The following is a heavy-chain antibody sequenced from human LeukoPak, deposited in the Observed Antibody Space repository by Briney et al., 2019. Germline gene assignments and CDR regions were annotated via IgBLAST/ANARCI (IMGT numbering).Heavy chain of an antibody. CDR1: GFTFSSYT. Sequence: GGSLRLSCIASGFTFSSYTMSWVRRAPGKGLEWVSSINDGGDSATYADSVKGRFTISRDNSRNTVFLQVNSLRAEDTAVYYCAKGYSSTSYCLDYWGQGTLVTVSS. CDR3: AKGYSSTSYCLDY. V-gene: IGHV3-23*01. D-gene: IGHD2-2*01. J-gene: IGHJ4*02. CDR2: INDGGDSA.